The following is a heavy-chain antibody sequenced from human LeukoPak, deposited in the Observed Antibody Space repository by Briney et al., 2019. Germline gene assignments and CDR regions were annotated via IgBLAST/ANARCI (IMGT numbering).Heavy chain of an antibody. V-gene: IGHV4-38-2*01. CDR2: IYHSGST. D-gene: IGHD3-22*01. CDR1: GNSISSGYY. Sequence: RPSETLSLTCAVTGNSISSGYYWGWIRQPPGKGLEWIGSIYHSGSTYYNPSLKSRVTISVDTSKYRFSLKLSSVTAADTAVYYCAGQHDSNGYYFYWGQGTLVTVSS. CDR3: AGQHDSNGYYFY. J-gene: IGHJ4*02.